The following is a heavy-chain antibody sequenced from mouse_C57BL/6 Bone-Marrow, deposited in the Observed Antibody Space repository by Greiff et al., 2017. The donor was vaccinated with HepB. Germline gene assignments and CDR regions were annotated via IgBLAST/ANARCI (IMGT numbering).Heavy chain of an antibody. CDR1: GFNIKDDY. J-gene: IGHJ4*01. V-gene: IGHV14-4*01. D-gene: IGHD1-1*02. CDR2: IDPENGDT. Sequence: EVQLQESGAELVRPGASVKLSCTASGFNIKDDYMHWVKQRPEQGLEWIGWIDPENGDTEYASKFQGKATITADTSSNTAYLQLSSLTSEDTAVYYCTRIWDAMDCWGQGTSVTVSS. CDR3: TRIWDAMDC.